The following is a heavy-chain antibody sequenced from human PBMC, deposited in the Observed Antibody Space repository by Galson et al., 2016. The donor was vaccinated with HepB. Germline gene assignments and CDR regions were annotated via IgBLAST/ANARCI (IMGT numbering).Heavy chain of an antibody. J-gene: IGHJ4*02. V-gene: IGHV3-30*15. D-gene: IGHD1-26*01. CDR2: ISYDGRNT. Sequence: SLRLSCAASGFTFNAYGVHWVRQAPGKGLEWVAVISYDGRNTYYADSVKGRFTISRDNSKNTLYLEMSSLRVEDTAVYYCARDAPLGGATHPPHYYFDKWGQGILVTVSS. CDR3: ARDAPLGGATHPPHYYFDK. CDR1: GFTFNAYG.